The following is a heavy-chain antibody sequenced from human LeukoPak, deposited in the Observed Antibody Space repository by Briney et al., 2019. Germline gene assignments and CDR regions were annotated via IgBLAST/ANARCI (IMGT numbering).Heavy chain of an antibody. CDR1: GYTXTGYY. D-gene: IGHD3-10*01. CDR2: INPNSGGT. J-gene: IGHJ3*02. Sequence: GASVKVSCKASGYTXTGYYMHWVRQAPGQGLEWMGWINPNSGGTNYAQKFQGRVTMTRDTSISTAYMELSRLRSDDTAVYYCARLYGSGLRGAFDIWGQGTMVTVSS. V-gene: IGHV1-2*02. CDR3: ARLYGSGLRGAFDI.